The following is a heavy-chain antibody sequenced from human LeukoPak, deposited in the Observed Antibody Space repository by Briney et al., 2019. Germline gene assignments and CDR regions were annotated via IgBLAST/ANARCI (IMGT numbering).Heavy chain of an antibody. CDR2: ISYDGSNK. CDR3: AKDFSIVVVPAAIWPYYFDY. Sequence: PGGSLRLSCAASGFTFSSYGMHWVRQAPGKGLEWVAVISYDGSNKYYADSVKGRFTISRDNSKNTLYLQMNSLRAEDTAVYYCAKDFSIVVVPAAIWPYYFDYWGQGTLVTVSS. J-gene: IGHJ4*02. CDR1: GFTFSSYG. V-gene: IGHV3-30*18. D-gene: IGHD2-2*02.